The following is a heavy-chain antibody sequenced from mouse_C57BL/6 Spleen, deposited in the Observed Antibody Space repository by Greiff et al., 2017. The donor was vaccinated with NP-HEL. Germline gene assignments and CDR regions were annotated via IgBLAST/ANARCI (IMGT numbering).Heavy chain of an antibody. CDR3: ARDSSGSRFAY. CDR1: GYTFTDYY. Sequence: EVQLQESGPVLVKPGASVKMSCKASGYTFTDYYMNWVKQSHGKSLEWIGVIYPYIGGPSYNQKFKGKATLTVDKSSSTAYMELTSLTSEDSAVYYCARDSSGSRFAYWGQGTLVTVSA. CDR2: IYPYIGGP. J-gene: IGHJ3*01. V-gene: IGHV1-19*01. D-gene: IGHD3-2*02.